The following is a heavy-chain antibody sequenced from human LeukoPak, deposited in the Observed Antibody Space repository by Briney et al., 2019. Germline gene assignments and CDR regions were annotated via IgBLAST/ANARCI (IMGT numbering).Heavy chain of an antibody. J-gene: IGHJ3*02. CDR3: ARDEGYGSGSFDI. CDR1: GFTFSSYA. CDR2: ISGSGGST. Sequence: GGSLRLSCAASGFTFSSYAMSWVRQAPGKGLEWVSAISGSGGSTYYADSVKGRFTISRDNSKNTLYLQMNSLRVEDTAVYYCARDEGYGSGSFDIWGQGRMVTVSS. D-gene: IGHD3-10*01. V-gene: IGHV3-23*01.